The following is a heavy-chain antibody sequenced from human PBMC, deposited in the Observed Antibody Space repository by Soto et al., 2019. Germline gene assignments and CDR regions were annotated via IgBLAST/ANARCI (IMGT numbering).Heavy chain of an antibody. CDR3: ASIGHYGDYGMDV. CDR2: IDPADSYT. J-gene: IGHJ6*02. V-gene: IGHV5-10-1*01. CDR1: GYRFTSYW. Sequence: PGESLKISCKGSGYRFTSYWIAWVRQIPGKGLEWMGIIDPADSYTSYSPSFQGHVTISADKSISTAYLQWSSLKASDTAMYYCASIGHYGDYGMDVWGQGTTVTVSS. D-gene: IGHD4-17*01.